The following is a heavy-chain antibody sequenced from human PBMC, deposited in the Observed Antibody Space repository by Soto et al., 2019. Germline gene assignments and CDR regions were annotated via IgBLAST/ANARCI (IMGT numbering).Heavy chain of an antibody. CDR3: ARDSELLWFGESPVDYYMDV. J-gene: IGHJ6*03. CDR2: IKQDGSEK. CDR1: GFTFSSYW. V-gene: IGHV3-7*01. Sequence: PGGSLRLSCAASGFTFSSYWMSWVRQAPGKGLEWVANIKQDGSEKYYVDSVKGRFTISRDNAKNSLYLQMNSLRAEDTAVYYCARDSELLWFGESPVDYYMDVWGKGTTVTVSS. D-gene: IGHD3-10*01.